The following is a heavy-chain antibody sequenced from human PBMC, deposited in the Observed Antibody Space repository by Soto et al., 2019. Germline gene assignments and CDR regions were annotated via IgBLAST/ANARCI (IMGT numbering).Heavy chain of an antibody. V-gene: IGHV4-34*01. D-gene: IGHD2-8*01. CDR3: ARLIVNGWLDS. Sequence: PSETLSLTCAVYVGSFSGYYWSWIRQPPGKGLEWIGEINHSGSTNYNPSLKSRVTISVDTSKNQFSLKLSSVTAADTAVYYCARLIVNGWLDSWGQGTLVTVSS. J-gene: IGHJ5*01. CDR1: VGSFSGYY. CDR2: INHSGST.